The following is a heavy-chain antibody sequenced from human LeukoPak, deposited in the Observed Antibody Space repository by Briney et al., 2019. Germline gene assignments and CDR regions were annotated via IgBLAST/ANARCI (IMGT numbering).Heavy chain of an antibody. Sequence: PSETLSLTCTVSGGSISSSSYYWGWIRQPPGKGLEWIGSIYYSGSTYYNPSLKSRVTISVDTSKNQFSLKLSSVTAADTAVYYCARYGGYSSSWYNFDYWGQGTLVTVSS. D-gene: IGHD6-13*01. CDR3: ARYGGYSSSWYNFDY. V-gene: IGHV4-39*07. CDR1: GGSISSSSYY. CDR2: IYYSGST. J-gene: IGHJ4*02.